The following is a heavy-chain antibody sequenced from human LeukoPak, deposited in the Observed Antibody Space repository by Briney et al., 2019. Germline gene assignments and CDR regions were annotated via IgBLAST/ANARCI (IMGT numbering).Heavy chain of an antibody. Sequence: ASVKVSCKASGYTFTSYGISWLRQAPGQGLEWMGWISTYNGHTNYAQKLQGRVTMTTDTSTSTAYMELRNLRSDDTAVYYCARGGRWELPRPYAFDIWGQGTMVTVSS. J-gene: IGHJ3*02. V-gene: IGHV1-18*01. CDR3: ARGGRWELPRPYAFDI. CDR1: GYTFTSYG. D-gene: IGHD1-26*01. CDR2: ISTYNGHT.